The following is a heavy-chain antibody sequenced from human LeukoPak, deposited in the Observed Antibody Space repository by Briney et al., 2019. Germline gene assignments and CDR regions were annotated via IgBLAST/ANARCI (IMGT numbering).Heavy chain of an antibody. CDR1: GFTFSSHV. J-gene: IGHJ3*02. D-gene: IGHD2-21*02. CDR3: AKDPAYCGGDCYGDAFDI. Sequence: PGGSLRLSCAASGFTFSSHVMSWVRQAPGKGLEWVSAISGSGGSTDYADSVKGRFTISRDNSRNTLYLQMNSLRADDTAVYYCAKDPAYCGGDCYGDAFDIWGQGTMVTVSS. V-gene: IGHV3-23*01. CDR2: ISGSGGST.